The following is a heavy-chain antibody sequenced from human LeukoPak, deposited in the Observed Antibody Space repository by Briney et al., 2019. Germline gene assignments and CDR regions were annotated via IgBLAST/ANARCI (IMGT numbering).Heavy chain of an antibody. V-gene: IGHV4-34*01. J-gene: IGHJ6*02. D-gene: IGHD4-17*01. CDR3: AIRTGDYAVVCYYYGMDV. Sequence: ASETLSLTCAVYGGSFSGYYWSWIRQPPGKGLEWIGEINHSGSTNYNPSLKSRVTISVDTSKNQFSLKLSSVTAADTAVYYCAIRTGDYAVVCYYYGMDVWGQGTTVTVSS. CDR2: INHSGST. CDR1: GGSFSGYY.